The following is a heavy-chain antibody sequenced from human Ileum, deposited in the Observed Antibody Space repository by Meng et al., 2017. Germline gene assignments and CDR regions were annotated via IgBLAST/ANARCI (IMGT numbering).Heavy chain of an antibody. CDR2: IKPDGSEK. D-gene: IGHD3-16*01. CDR1: GFTFSSAW. CDR3: ARDRRSTGGSE. Sequence: GESLKISCAASGFTFSSAWMSWVRQAPGKGLEWVANIKPDGSEKYYVDSMKGRFTISRDNTKNSLYLQLNSLRAEDTAVYYCARDRRSTGGSEWGQGTLVTVSS. J-gene: IGHJ4*02. V-gene: IGHV3-7*01.